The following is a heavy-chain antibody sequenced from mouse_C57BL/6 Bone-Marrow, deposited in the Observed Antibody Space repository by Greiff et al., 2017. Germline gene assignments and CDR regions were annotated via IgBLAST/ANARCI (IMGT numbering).Heavy chain of an antibody. CDR1: GFTFSSYA. D-gene: IGHD2-4*01. J-gene: IGHJ3*01. Sequence: EVKLMESGEGLVKPGGSLKLSCAASGFTFSSYAMSWVRQTPVKRLEWVAYISSGGDYIYYADTVKGRFTISRDNARNTLYLQMSSLKSEYTAVYYCARAYYDDWFAYGGQGTLVTVSA. CDR2: ISSGGDYI. CDR3: ARAYYDDWFAY. V-gene: IGHV5S21*01.